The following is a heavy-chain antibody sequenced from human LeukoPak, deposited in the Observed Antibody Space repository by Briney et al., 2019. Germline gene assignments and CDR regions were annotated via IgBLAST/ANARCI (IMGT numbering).Heavy chain of an antibody. V-gene: IGHV3-43*02. J-gene: IGHJ1*01. CDR1: GFTFDDYA. D-gene: IGHD2-15*01. CDR3: AKELRYYNGGSCYSEYFHH. CDR2: ISWDGDNT. Sequence: GRSLRLSCAASGFTFDDYAMHWVRQAPGKGLEWVSLISWDGDNTYYADSVKGRFTISRDNSKNSLYLQMNSLRTEDTALYYCAKELRYYNGGSCYSEYFHHWGQGTLVTVSS.